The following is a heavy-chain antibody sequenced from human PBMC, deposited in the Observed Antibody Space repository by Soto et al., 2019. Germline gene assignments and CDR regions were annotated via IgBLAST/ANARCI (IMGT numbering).Heavy chain of an antibody. D-gene: IGHD2-2*01. CDR3: ARGPIVVVPAAAYWYFDL. Sequence: QVQLQESGPGLVKPSETLSLTCTVSGGSVRSGSYYWSWIRQPPGKGLEWIGYIYYSGSTNYNPSLKSRVTISVDTSKNQFSLKLSSVTAADTAVYYCARGPIVVVPAAAYWYFDLWGRGTLVTVSS. CDR1: GGSVRSGSYY. CDR2: IYYSGST. J-gene: IGHJ2*01. V-gene: IGHV4-61*01.